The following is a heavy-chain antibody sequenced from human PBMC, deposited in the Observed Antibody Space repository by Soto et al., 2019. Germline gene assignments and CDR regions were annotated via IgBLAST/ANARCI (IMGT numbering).Heavy chain of an antibody. CDR3: LADLPGFRTNWGFDY. D-gene: IGHD7-27*01. Sequence: EGQLVESGGGVVEPGGCRRLSGVGSGLTLSHAWMTWVRQAPGKGLEWVGRIKTKGEGGTMDYAAPVKGRFSVSRDDSENTLYLHMSRLQSEDTAMYYCLADLPGFRTNWGFDYRGQGTLVTLSS. V-gene: IGHV3-15*07. CDR2: IKTKGEGGTM. J-gene: IGHJ4*02. CDR1: GLTLSHAW.